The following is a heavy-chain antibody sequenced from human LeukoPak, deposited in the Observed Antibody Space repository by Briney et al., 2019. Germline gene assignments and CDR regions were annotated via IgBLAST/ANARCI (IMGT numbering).Heavy chain of an antibody. V-gene: IGHV3-21*01. CDR1: GFTFSSYE. CDR3: ARRAPSHDFDD. CDR2: ISTTSGNI. J-gene: IGHJ4*02. Sequence: GRSLRLSCAASGFTFSSYEMNWVRQAPGKGLEWVAAISTTSGNIYYADSVKGRFTISRDNAKNSLYLQMNSLRVEDTALYYCARRAPSHDFDDWGQGTLVTVSS.